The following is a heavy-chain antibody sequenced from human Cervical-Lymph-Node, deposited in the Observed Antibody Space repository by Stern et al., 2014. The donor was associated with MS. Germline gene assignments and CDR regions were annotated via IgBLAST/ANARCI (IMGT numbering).Heavy chain of an antibody. CDR1: GGSISSGNYY. V-gene: IGHV4-31*03. CDR3: ARGSREVLLPRFYFDY. CDR2: IYHSGST. D-gene: IGHD3-3*01. Sequence: QLQLQESGPGLVKPSQTLSLTCTVSGGSISSGNYYWSWIHQHPGKGLEWIGSIYHSGSTYYNPPLKGRVTTSIDTSKNQFSLKLSSVTAADTAVYYCARGSREVLLPRFYFDYWGQGTLVTVSS. J-gene: IGHJ4*02.